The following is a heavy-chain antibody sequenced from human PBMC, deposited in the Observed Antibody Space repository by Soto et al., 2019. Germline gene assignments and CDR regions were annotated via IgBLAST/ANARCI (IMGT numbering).Heavy chain of an antibody. CDR3: VRGMYQKFGMDV. CDR2: IDVGGSNR. Sequence: EVQLLESGGVLVQPGGSLRLSCAASGFTFISHWIHWVPRTPGQGVVWVSRIDVGGSNRNYADSVKGRFTHSRDNAKNTVNLQMNSMRADDTAVYYCVRGMYQKFGMDVWGQGTTV. CDR1: GFTFISHW. D-gene: IGHD2-8*01. J-gene: IGHJ6*02. V-gene: IGHV3-74*01.